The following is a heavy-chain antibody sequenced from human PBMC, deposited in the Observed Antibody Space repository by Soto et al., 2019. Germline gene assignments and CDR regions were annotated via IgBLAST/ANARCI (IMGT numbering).Heavy chain of an antibody. J-gene: IGHJ6*02. CDR1: GGTFSSYA. V-gene: IGHV1-69*12. Sequence: QVQLVQSGAEVKKPGSSVKVSCKASGGTFSSYAISWVRQAPGQGLEWMGGIIPIFGTANYAQKFQGRVTITADESTRTAYMELSSLRAEDTAVYDWAREAFRAAGKYYYYYGMDVWGQGTTVTVSS. CDR3: AREAFRAAGKYYYYYGMDV. D-gene: IGHD6-13*01. CDR2: IIPIFGTA.